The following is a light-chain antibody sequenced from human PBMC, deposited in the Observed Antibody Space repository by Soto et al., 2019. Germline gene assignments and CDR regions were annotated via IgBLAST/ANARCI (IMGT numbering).Light chain of an antibody. V-gene: IGKV4-1*01. Sequence: DIVMTQSPDSLAVSLGERATINCKSSQSVLYSSNNKDYLAWYQQKPGQPPKLLIYWASTREYGVPDRFSGSGSGTDFNLTISSLQAEDVAVYYCQQYYSTLALTFGGGTKVEIK. CDR2: WAS. CDR1: QSVLYSSNNKDY. CDR3: QQYYSTLALT. J-gene: IGKJ4*01.